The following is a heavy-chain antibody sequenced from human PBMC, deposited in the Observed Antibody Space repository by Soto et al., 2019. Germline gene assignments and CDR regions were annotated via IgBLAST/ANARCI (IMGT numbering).Heavy chain of an antibody. Sequence: GGSLRLSCAASGFTFSSYSMNWVRQAPGKGLEWVSSISSSSSYIYYADSVKGRFTISRDNAKNSLYLQMNSLRAEDTAVYYCARGAHLRVGATWDYWGQGTLVTVSS. J-gene: IGHJ4*02. CDR3: ARGAHLRVGATWDY. D-gene: IGHD1-26*01. CDR1: GFTFSSYS. CDR2: ISSSSSYI. V-gene: IGHV3-21*01.